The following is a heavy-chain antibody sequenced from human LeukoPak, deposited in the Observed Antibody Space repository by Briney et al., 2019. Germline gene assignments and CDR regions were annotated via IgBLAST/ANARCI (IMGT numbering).Heavy chain of an antibody. J-gene: IGHJ3*02. V-gene: IGHV3-13*01. CDR1: GFTFSSYD. D-gene: IGHD1-26*01. CDR3: ARVISGSLSGFDI. Sequence: PGGSLRLSCAASGFTFSSYDMHWVRQATGKGLEWVSAIGTAGDTYYPGSVKGRFTISRENAKTSLYLQMNSLRAGDTAVYYCARVISGSLSGFDIWGQGTMVTVSS. CDR2: IGTAGDT.